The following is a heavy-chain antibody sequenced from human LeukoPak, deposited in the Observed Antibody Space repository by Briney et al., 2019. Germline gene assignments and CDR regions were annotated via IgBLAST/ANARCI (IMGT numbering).Heavy chain of an antibody. CDR3: ARCGDCGEAVADAVSDY. CDR1: GYTFTGYY. J-gene: IGHJ4*02. V-gene: IGHV1-2*02. CDR2: INPNSGGT. Sequence: ASVKVSCKASGYTFTGYYMHWVRQAPGQGLEWMGWINPNSGGTNYAQKFQGRVTMTRDTSISTAYMELSRLRSDDTAVYYCARCGDCGEAVADAVSDYWGQGTLVTVSS. D-gene: IGHD6-19*01.